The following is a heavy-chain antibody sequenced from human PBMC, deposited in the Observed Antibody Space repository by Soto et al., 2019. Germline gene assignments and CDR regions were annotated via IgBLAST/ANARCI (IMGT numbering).Heavy chain of an antibody. J-gene: IGHJ4*02. CDR3: ATKGWEDILDY. V-gene: IGHV1-69*01. D-gene: IGHD1-26*01. Sequence: QVQLVQSGAEVRKPGSSVKVSCKASGGTFSRHAISWVRQAPGQGLEWMGGIIPIFGTPNHAQKFQGRLTIIADEATSTAYMELSSLRSEDTAVYYCATKGWEDILDYWGQGTLVTVSS. CDR2: IIPIFGTP. CDR1: GGTFSRHA.